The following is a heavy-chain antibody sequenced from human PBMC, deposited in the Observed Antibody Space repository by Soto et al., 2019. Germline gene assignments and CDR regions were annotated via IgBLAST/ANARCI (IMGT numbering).Heavy chain of an antibody. CDR1: GFTFSNYG. CDR2: ISYDGSNK. D-gene: IGHD6-13*01. CDR3: AKGDRIAAAGHFDY. J-gene: IGHJ4*02. V-gene: IGHV3-30*18. Sequence: QVQLVESGGGVVQPGRSLRLSCAASGFTFSNYGMHWVRQAPGKGLEWVAVISYDGSNKYYADSVKGRFTISRDNSKNTLYLPMNSLRAEDTAVYYCAKGDRIAAAGHFDYWGQGTLVTVSS.